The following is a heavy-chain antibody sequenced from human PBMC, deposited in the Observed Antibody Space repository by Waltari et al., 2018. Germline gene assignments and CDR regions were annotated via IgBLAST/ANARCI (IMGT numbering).Heavy chain of an antibody. V-gene: IGHV3-21*01. J-gene: IGHJ4*02. CDR3: AREWGVMVGTAGFYFDY. CDR1: GFTFSSYT. D-gene: IGHD2-15*01. CDR2: ISRGSSYI. Sequence: EVQLVGSGGGLVKPGGSLRLSCAASGFTFSSYTMNWVRQAPGKGLEWVSSISRGSSYIYYADSVKCRFTISRDNATNSLYLQMNSLRVEDTAVYYCAREWGVMVGTAGFYFDYWGQGALVTVSS.